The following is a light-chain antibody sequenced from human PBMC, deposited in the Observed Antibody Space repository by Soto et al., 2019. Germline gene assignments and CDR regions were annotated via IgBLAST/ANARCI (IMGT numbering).Light chain of an antibody. V-gene: IGLV1-47*02. J-gene: IGLJ2*01. Sequence: QSVLTQPPSVSAAPGQRVTISCSGSHSNIGNNFVSWYQHLPGTAPKLLIYSNNQRPSEVPDRFSGSKSGTSASLAISGLRSEDEADYYCAAWDNSLSGVLFGGGTKVTVL. CDR1: HSNIGNNF. CDR2: SNN. CDR3: AAWDNSLSGVL.